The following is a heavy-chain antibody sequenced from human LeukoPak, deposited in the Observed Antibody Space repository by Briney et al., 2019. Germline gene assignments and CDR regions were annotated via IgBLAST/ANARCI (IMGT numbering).Heavy chain of an antibody. CDR1: GFTFSSYW. D-gene: IGHD6-13*01. J-gene: IGHJ4*02. CDR2: INSDGSST. Sequence: QTGGSLRLSCAASGFTFSSYWMHWVRQAPGKGLVWVSRINSDGSSTSYADFVKGRFTISRDNAKNSLYLQMNSLRAEDTAVYYCARDGNIAAADPFDYWGQGTLVTVSS. CDR3: ARDGNIAAADPFDY. V-gene: IGHV3-74*01.